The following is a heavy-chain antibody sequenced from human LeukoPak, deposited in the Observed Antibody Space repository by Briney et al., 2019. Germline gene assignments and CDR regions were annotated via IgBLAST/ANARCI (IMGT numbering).Heavy chain of an antibody. CDR2: ISYDGSNK. D-gene: IGHD3-10*01. CDR3: AKDLGASRRFYYYGSGSYLNY. V-gene: IGHV3-30*18. CDR1: GFTLSSYG. Sequence: GRSLRLSCAASGFTLSSYGMHWVRQAPGKGLEWVAVISYDGSNKYYADSVKGRFTISRDNSKNTLYLQMNSLRAEDTAVYYCAKDLGASRRFYYYGSGSYLNYWGQGTLVTVSS. J-gene: IGHJ4*02.